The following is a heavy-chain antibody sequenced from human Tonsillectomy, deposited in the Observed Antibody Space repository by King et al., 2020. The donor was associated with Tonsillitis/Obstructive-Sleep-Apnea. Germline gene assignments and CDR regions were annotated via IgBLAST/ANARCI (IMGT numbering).Heavy chain of an antibody. Sequence: VQLVESGGGVVRPGGSLRLSCAASGFTFDDYVMSWVRQAPGKGLEWVSGVNWNGGSTGYADSVKGRFTNSRDNAKNSLYLQMNSLRAEDTALYYCARDEGYCSGGSCQGDFDYWGQGTLVTVSS. V-gene: IGHV3-20*04. CDR2: VNWNGGST. CDR3: ARDEGYCSGGSCQGDFDY. CDR1: GFTFDDYV. D-gene: IGHD2-15*01. J-gene: IGHJ4*02.